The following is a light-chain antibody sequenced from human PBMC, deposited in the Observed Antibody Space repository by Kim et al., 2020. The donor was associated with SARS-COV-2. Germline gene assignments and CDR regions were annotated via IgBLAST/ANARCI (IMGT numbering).Light chain of an antibody. CDR2: GAS. Sequence: SPGERATLYCRASQGVSSDLAWYQWKPGQAPRLLIYGASTRATGTPARFIGARSGTEFTLTISSLQSEDIAVYYCQQYNNWPPWTFGQGTKVDIK. J-gene: IGKJ1*01. CDR1: QGVSSD. V-gene: IGKV3-15*01. CDR3: QQYNNWPPWT.